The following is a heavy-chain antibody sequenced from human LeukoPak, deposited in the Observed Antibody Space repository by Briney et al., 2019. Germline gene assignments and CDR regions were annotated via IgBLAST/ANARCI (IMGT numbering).Heavy chain of an antibody. CDR3: ASGHCSSPSCYLYYYMDV. V-gene: IGHV1-18*01. CDR2: ISAYNGNT. J-gene: IGHJ6*03. CDR1: GYTFTSYG. Sequence: ASVKVSCKASGYTFTSYGISWVRPAPGQGLEWMGWISAYNGNTNYAQKLQGRVTMTTDTSTSTAYMELRSLRSDDTAVYYCASGHCSSPSCYLYYYMDVWGKGTTVTASS. D-gene: IGHD2-2*03.